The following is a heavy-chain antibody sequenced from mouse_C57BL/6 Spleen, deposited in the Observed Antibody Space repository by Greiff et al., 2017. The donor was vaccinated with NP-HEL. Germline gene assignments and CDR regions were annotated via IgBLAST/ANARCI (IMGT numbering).Heavy chain of an antibody. J-gene: IGHJ4*01. D-gene: IGHD1-1*01. CDR2: IWTGGGT. CDR3: ARKGDYGRGDAMDY. Sequence: VQLQQSGPGLVAPSQSLSITCTVSGFSLTSYAISWVRQPPGKGLEWLGVIWTGGGTNYNSALKSRLSISKDNSKSQVFLKMNSLQTDDTAMYYCARKGDYGRGDAMDYWGQGTSVTVSS. V-gene: IGHV2-9-1*01. CDR1: GFSLTSYA.